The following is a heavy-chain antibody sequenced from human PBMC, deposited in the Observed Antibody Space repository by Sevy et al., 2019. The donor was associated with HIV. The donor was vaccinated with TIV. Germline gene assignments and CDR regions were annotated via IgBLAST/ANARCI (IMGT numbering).Heavy chain of an antibody. CDR3: ARLARRWFDP. CDR2: IYYSGST. Sequence: SETLSLTCTVSGGSISSSSYYWGWIRQPPGKGLEWIGSIYYSGSTYYNPSLKSRVTISVDTSKNQFSLKPGSVTAADTAVYYCARLARRWFDPWGQGTLVTVSS. V-gene: IGHV4-39*01. J-gene: IGHJ5*02. CDR1: GGSISSSSYY.